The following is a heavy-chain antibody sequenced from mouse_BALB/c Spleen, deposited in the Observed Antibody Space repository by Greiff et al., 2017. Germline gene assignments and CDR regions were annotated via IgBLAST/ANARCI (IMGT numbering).Heavy chain of an antibody. CDR3: ASYYYGSSYYAMDY. V-gene: IGHV14-3*02. CDR2: IDPANGNT. CDR1: GFNIKDTY. D-gene: IGHD1-1*01. Sequence: DVQLQESGAELVKPGASVKLSCTASGFNIKDTYMHWVKQRPEQGLEWIGRIDPANGNTKYDPKFQGKATITADTSSNTAYLQLSSLTSEDTAVYYCASYYYGSSYYAMDYWGQGTSVTVSS. J-gene: IGHJ4*01.